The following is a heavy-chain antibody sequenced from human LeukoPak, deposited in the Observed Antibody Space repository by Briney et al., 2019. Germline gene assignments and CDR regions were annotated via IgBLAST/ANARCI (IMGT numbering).Heavy chain of an antibody. CDR1: GFTVGSNY. V-gene: IGHV3-53*01. D-gene: IGHD1-26*01. CDR2: IYSGGST. J-gene: IGHJ4*02. CDR3: ARAKLLHFDY. Sequence: GGSLRLSCAASGFTVGSNYMSWVRRAPGKGLEWVSVIYSGGSTYYADSVKGRFTVSRDNSKNTLYLQMNSLRAEDTAVYYCARAKLLHFDYWGQGTLVTVSS.